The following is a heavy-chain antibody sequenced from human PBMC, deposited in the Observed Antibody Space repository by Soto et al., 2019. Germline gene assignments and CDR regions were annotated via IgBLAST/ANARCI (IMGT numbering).Heavy chain of an antibody. D-gene: IGHD6-19*01. CDR1: GFTFSYYA. V-gene: IGHV3-23*01. CDR3: AKDEDSSGWYSWFDP. Sequence: EVQLLESGGGLAQPGGSLGLSCAASGFTFSYYALSWVRQAPGKGLEWVSGISNSGGSTYYADSVKGRFTISRDNSKNTMYLQMNSLSAEDTAIYYCAKDEDSSGWYSWFDPWGQGTLVTVSS. J-gene: IGHJ5*02. CDR2: ISNSGGST.